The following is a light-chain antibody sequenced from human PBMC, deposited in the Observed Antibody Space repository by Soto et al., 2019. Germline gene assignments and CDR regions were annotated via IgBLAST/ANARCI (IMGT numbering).Light chain of an antibody. Sequence: QSVLTQPASVSGSPGQSITISCTGTSSDVGRYNFVSWYQQHPGKAPKLLIYDVSNRPSGVSNRFSGSKSGNTASLTISGLQAEDEADYYCSSYPSITTDVFGTGTKVTVL. CDR3: SSYPSITTDV. J-gene: IGLJ1*01. CDR1: SSDVGRYNF. CDR2: DVS. V-gene: IGLV2-14*01.